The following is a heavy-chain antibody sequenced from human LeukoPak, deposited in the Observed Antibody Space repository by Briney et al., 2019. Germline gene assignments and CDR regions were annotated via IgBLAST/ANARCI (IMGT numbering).Heavy chain of an antibody. CDR1: GYTFTGYY. Sequence: ASVKVSCRASGYTFTGYYMHWVRQAPGQGLEWMGWINPNSGDTNYAQKFQGRVTMTRDTSINTAYMELSRLRSDDTAVYYCARDRSPAPGRSYGRGHFDYWGQGTLVTVSS. CDR3: ARDRSPAPGRSYGRGHFDY. V-gene: IGHV1-2*02. D-gene: IGHD5-18*01. CDR2: INPNSGDT. J-gene: IGHJ4*02.